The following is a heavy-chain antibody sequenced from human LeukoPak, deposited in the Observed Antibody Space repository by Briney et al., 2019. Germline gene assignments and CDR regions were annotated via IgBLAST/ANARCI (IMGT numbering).Heavy chain of an antibody. CDR2: IYSGGTT. V-gene: IGHV3-66*01. J-gene: IGHJ4*02. D-gene: IGHD5-24*01. Sequence: EGSLRLSCAASGFTVSSNYMSWVRQSPGKGLEWVSVIYSGGTTYYADSVKGRFTISRDNSKNTLYLQMNSLRPEDTAVYYCARARFGYNRGPFDYWGQGILVTVSS. CDR1: GFTVSSNY. CDR3: ARARFGYNRGPFDY.